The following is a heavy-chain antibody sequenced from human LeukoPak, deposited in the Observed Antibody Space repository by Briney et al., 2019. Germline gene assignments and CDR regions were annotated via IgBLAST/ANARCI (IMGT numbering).Heavy chain of an antibody. CDR3: ARGPTHQPIDY. J-gene: IGHJ4*02. CDR1: GYSISSGYY. Sequence: SETLSLTCTVSGYSISSGYYWGWIRQPPGKGLEWIGSIYHSGSTYYNPSLKSRVTISVDTSKNQFSLKLSSVTAADTAVYYCARGPTHQPIDYWGQGTLVTVSS. D-gene: IGHD2-2*01. V-gene: IGHV4-38-2*02. CDR2: IYHSGST.